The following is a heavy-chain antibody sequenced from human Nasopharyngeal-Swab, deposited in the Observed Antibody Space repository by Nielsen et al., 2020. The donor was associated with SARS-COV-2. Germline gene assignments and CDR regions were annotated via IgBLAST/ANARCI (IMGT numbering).Heavy chain of an antibody. Sequence: GESLKISCAASGFTFSSYGMHWVRQAPGKGLEWVAVIWYAGSNKYYADSVKGRFTISRDNSKNTLYLQMNSLRAEDTAVYYCAREDAWLQLLGAFDICGQGTMVTVSA. V-gene: IGHV3-33*01. D-gene: IGHD5-24*01. J-gene: IGHJ3*02. CDR1: GFTFSSYG. CDR2: IWYAGSNK. CDR3: AREDAWLQLLGAFDI.